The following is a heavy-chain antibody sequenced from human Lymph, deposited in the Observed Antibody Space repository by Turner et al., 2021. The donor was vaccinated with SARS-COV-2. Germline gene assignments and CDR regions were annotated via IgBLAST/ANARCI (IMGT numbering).Heavy chain of an antibody. Sequence: EVQLVETGGGLIQPGGSLRLSCAASGLTVSSNYKTWVRQAPGKGLEWVSVIYSGGSTFYADSVKGRFTISRDNSKNTLYLQMNSLRAEDTAVYYGARDLVVYGMDVWGQGTTVTVSS. V-gene: IGHV3-53*02. D-gene: IGHD3-10*01. CDR1: GLTVSSNY. J-gene: IGHJ6*02. CDR3: ARDLVVYGMDV. CDR2: IYSGGST.